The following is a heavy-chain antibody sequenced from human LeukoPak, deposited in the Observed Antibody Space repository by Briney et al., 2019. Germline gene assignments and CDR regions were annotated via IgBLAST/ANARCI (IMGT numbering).Heavy chain of an antibody. D-gene: IGHD3-16*01. V-gene: IGHV3-23*01. CDR1: GFTFRNYG. CDR2: ISGSGGRT. J-gene: IGHJ4*02. Sequence: SGGSLRLSCAASGFTFRNYGMSWVRKVPGKGLERVSVISGSGGRTDYADSAKGRFTISRDNSKNTLYLQMQSLRAEDTALYYCAKDLGHDDVWGEGNLYVYWGQGTLVTVSS. CDR3: AKDLGHDDVWGEGNLYVY.